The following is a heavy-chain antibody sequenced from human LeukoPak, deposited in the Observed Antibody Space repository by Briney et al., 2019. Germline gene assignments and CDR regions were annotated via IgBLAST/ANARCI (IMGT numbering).Heavy chain of an antibody. V-gene: IGHV1-69*05. CDR3: ARAGEIAAAGSHWDY. Sequence: SVKVSCKASGGTFSSYAISWVRQAPGQGLEWMGGIIPIFGTANYAQKFQGRVTITTDESTSTAYMELSSLRSEDTAVYYCARAGEIAAAGSHWDYWGQGTLVTVSS. D-gene: IGHD6-13*01. J-gene: IGHJ4*02. CDR1: GGTFSSYA. CDR2: IIPIFGTA.